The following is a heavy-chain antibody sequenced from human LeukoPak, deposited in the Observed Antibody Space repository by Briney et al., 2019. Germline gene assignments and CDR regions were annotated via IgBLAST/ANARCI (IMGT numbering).Heavy chain of an antibody. V-gene: IGHV3-66*01. D-gene: IGHD2-21*02. CDR3: ARDALVVTATLNLEVLSDYYYGMDV. Sequence: PGGSLRLSCAASGFTVSSNYMSWVRQAPGKGLEWVSVIYSGGSTYYADSVKGRFTISRDNSKNTLYLQMNSLRAEDTAVYYCARDALVVTATLNLEVLSDYYYGMDVWGQGTTVTVSS. J-gene: IGHJ6*02. CDR1: GFTVSSNY. CDR2: IYSGGST.